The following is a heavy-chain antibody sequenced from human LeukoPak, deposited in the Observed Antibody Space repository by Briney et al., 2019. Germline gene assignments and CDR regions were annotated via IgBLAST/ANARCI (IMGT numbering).Heavy chain of an antibody. Sequence: PSETLSLTCTVSGGSISSYYWSWIRQPPGKRLEWIGYIYYSGSTYYNPSLRGRVTISVDTSKNQFSLKLSSVTAADTAVYYCARSSEGRYYYDSSGFSYYYYYMDVWGKGTTVTISS. V-gene: IGHV4-59*01. J-gene: IGHJ6*03. CDR3: ARSSEGRYYYDSSGFSYYYYYMDV. D-gene: IGHD3-22*01. CDR2: IYYSGST. CDR1: GGSISSYY.